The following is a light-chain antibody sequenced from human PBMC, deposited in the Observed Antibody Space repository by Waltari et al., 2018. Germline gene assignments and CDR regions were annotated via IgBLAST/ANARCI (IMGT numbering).Light chain of an antibody. CDR1: QCISNW. CDR3: QQYNRNSLLT. Sequence: DTPITQSPSTRSASVGHRFTIQCRDSQCISNWLAWYQQKPEEAPMLLIYNASTLESGVPSRFRGSGSGTEYTPTISSLQPDDFATYYCQQYNRNSLLTFGGGTKVDIK. J-gene: IGKJ4*01. V-gene: IGKV1-5*03. CDR2: NAS.